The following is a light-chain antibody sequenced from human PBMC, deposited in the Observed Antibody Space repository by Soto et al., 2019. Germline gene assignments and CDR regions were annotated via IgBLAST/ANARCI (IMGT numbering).Light chain of an antibody. V-gene: IGLV4-69*01. CDR1: SGHSSYA. CDR2: LNSDGSH. J-gene: IGLJ1*01. CDR3: QTWGTGIHYV. Sequence: VLTQSPSASASLGASVKLTCTLSSGHSSYAIAWHQQQPEKGPRYLMKLNSDGSHSKGDGIPDRFSGSSSGAERYLTISSLQSEDEADYYCQTWGTGIHYVFGTGNKLTVL.